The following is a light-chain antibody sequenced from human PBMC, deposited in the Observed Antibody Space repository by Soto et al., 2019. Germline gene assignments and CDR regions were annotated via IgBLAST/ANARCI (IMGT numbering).Light chain of an antibody. CDR1: QSISSW. Sequence: DIQMTQSPSTLSASIGDRVTMTCRASQSISSWLAWYQQKPGKAPKLLIYKASSLESGVPSRFSGSGSGTEFTLTISSLQPDDFATYYCQQYNIYWTFGQGTKVEIK. CDR2: KAS. CDR3: QQYNIYWT. J-gene: IGKJ1*01. V-gene: IGKV1-5*03.